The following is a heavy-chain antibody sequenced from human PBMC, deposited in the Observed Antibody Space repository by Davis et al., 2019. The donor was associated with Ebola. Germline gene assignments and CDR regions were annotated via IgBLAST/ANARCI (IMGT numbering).Heavy chain of an antibody. V-gene: IGHV1-18*04. CDR2: INPHNGNT. J-gene: IGHJ4*02. Sequence: AASVKVSCKASGYTFTNYGITWVRQAPGQGLEWMVWINPHNGNTNYAQNVQGRVVMTSDTATTTAYMEVGSLRSDDTAVYYCARAQFPTTSDHWGQGTLVTVSS. CDR3: ARAQFPTTSDH. D-gene: IGHD1-1*01. CDR1: GYTFTNYG.